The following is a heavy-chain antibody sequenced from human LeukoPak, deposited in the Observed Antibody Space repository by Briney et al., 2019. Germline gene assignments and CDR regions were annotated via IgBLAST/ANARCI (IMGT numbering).Heavy chain of an antibody. D-gene: IGHD1-26*01. CDR1: GGPISRTNW. CDR2: VSLTGET. Sequence: PSETLSLPCGVSGGPISRTNWWSWVRQTPGQGLDWLGEVSLTGETIYNLSLNPRVHLQIHGPRNPLSLTLTSVTAADTAIYYCSRESGAFCPFGYWGQGTLVIVPP. CDR3: SRESGAFCPFGY. J-gene: IGHJ4*02. V-gene: IGHV4-4*02.